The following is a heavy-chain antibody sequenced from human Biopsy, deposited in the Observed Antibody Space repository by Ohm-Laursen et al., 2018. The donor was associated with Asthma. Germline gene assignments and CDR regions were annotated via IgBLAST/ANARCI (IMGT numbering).Heavy chain of an antibody. Sequence: SVTASYKAPGGTFSNFAISWVRQAPGQGLEWLGGIMTVFGTTNYAQKFQGRVTITADESTSTAYMEVTSLRSEDTAIYYCARCQVGYSSGWSLLLKKIYYSGMDVWGQGTAVTVSS. V-gene: IGHV1-69*13. CDR1: GGTFSNFA. CDR2: IMTVFGTT. CDR3: ARCQVGYSSGWSLLLKKIYYSGMDV. D-gene: IGHD6-19*01. J-gene: IGHJ6*02.